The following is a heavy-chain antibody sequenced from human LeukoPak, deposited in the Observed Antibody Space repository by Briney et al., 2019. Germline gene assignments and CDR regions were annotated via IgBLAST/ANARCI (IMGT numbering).Heavy chain of an antibody. CDR3: ARVGHYDSSGYSAYAFDI. V-gene: IGHV3-7*01. CDR2: IKQDGSEK. CDR1: GFTFSSYW. D-gene: IGHD3-22*01. Sequence: GGSLRLSCAASGFTFSSYWMSWVRQAPGKGLEWVANIKQDGSEKYYVDSVKGRFTISRDNAKNSLYLQMNSLRAEDTAVYYCARVGHYDSSGYSAYAFDIWGQGTMVTVTS. J-gene: IGHJ3*02.